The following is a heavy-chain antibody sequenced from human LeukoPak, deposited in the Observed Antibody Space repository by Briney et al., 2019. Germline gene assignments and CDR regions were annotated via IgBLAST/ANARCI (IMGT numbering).Heavy chain of an antibody. J-gene: IGHJ4*02. CDR2: ISYDGSNK. CDR3: ARDSRGATVTTADY. V-gene: IGHV3-30-3*01. Sequence: GGSLRLSCAASGFTFSSYDMHWVRQAPGKGLEWVAVISYDGSNKYYADSGKGRFTSSRDNAKNSLYLQMNSLRAEDTAVYYCARDSRGATVTTADYWGQGTLVTVSS. D-gene: IGHD4-11*01. CDR1: GFTFSSYD.